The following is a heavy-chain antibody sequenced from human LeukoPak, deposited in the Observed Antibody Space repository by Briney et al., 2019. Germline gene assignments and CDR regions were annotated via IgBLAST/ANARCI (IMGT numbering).Heavy chain of an antibody. J-gene: IGHJ5*02. Sequence: ASVKVSCKASGYTFTGFYIHWVRQAPGQGLEWMAWINPKSGGTNHAQKFQGRVTMTRDTSISTAYMELSRLRSDDTAVYYCARVVSSGWTRNWFDPWGQGTLVTVSS. D-gene: IGHD6-19*01. CDR3: ARVVSSGWTRNWFDP. V-gene: IGHV1-2*02. CDR1: GYTFTGFY. CDR2: INPKSGGT.